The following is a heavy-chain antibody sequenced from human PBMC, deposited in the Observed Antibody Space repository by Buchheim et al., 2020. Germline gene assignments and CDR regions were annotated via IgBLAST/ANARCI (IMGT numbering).Heavy chain of an antibody. V-gene: IGHV4-34*01. Sequence: QVQLQQWGAGLLKPSETLSLTCAVYGGSFSGYYWSWIRQPPGKGLEWIGYIYYSGSTYYNPSLKSRVTISVDTSKNQFSLTVTSVTAADTAMYYCASLSGKAAAADITFDYWGQGTL. J-gene: IGHJ4*02. CDR2: IYYSGST. D-gene: IGHD6-13*01. CDR1: GGSFSGYY. CDR3: ASLSGKAAAADITFDY.